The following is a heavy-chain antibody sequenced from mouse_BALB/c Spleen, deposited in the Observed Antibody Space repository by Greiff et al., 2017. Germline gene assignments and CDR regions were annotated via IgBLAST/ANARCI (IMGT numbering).Heavy chain of an antibody. CDR3: ARGGLLAY. J-gene: IGHJ2*01. V-gene: IGHV5-12-1*01. Sequence: EVKLMESGGGLVKPGGSLKLSCAASGFAFSSYDMSWVRQTPEKRLEWVAYISSGGGSTYYPDTVKGRFTISRDNAKNTLYLQMSSLKSEDTAMYYCARGGLLAYWGQGTTLTVSS. D-gene: IGHD2-2*01. CDR2: ISSGGGST. CDR1: GFAFSSYD.